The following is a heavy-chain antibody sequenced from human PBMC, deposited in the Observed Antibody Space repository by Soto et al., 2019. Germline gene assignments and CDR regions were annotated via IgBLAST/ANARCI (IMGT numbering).Heavy chain of an antibody. V-gene: IGHV3-33*06. Sequence: QVQLVESGGGVAQPGRSLRLSCTVSGFTFSGHAMHWVRQAPGKGLEWVTQIWYDGSNKYYAESVKGRFTISRDNSQNTLYLQMKSRTVEDTAVYYCAKDGQGLAPYALDVWGQGTSVTVSS. CDR3: AKDGQGLAPYALDV. J-gene: IGHJ6*02. CDR1: GFTFSGHA. CDR2: IWYDGSNK. D-gene: IGHD6-19*01.